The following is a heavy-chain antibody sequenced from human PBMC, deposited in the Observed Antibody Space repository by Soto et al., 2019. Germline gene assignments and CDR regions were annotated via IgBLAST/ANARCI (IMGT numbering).Heavy chain of an antibody. CDR1: GFTFSDYY. V-gene: IGHV3-11*01. J-gene: IGHJ4*02. Sequence: QVQLVESGGGLVKPGGPLKLPFAASGFTFSDYYMSGIRQAPGKGLEWVSYISSSGNTRYYADSVKGRFTISRDNAKNSLYLQMNSLRAEDTAVYYCASWIQKIDYWGQGTLVTVSS. D-gene: IGHD5-18*01. CDR2: ISSSGNTR. CDR3: ASWIQKIDY.